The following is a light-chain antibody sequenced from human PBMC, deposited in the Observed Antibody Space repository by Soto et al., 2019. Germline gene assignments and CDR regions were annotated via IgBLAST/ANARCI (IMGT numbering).Light chain of an antibody. Sequence: QSVLTQPPSVSGAPGQRVTISCTGSSSNIGEGYDVHWYQQLPGRAPKLLIYGNTNRPSRVPDRFSGSKSGTSASLAITGPQAEYEADYYCLSFDSSLSVVFGGGTKLTVL. V-gene: IGLV1-40*01. CDR2: GNT. CDR1: SSNIGEGYD. CDR3: LSFDSSLSVV. J-gene: IGLJ2*01.